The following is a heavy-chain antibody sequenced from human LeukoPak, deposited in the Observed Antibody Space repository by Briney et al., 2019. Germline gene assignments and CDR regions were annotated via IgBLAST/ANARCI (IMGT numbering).Heavy chain of an antibody. CDR1: AFTFSGYS. CDR3: ARDGGYRGYDADC. V-gene: IGHV3-48*01. J-gene: IGHJ4*02. CDR2: ISPSATTI. D-gene: IGHD5-12*01. Sequence: GGSLRLSCAASAFTFSGYSMNWVRQAPGKGLEWVSYISPSATTIYYADSVKGRFTISRDNAKNSLYLQMNSLRAEDTAVYYCARDGGYRGYDADCWGQGTLVTVSS.